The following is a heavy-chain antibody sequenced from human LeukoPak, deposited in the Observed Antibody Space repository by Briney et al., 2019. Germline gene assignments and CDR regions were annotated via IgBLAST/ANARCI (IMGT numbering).Heavy chain of an antibody. J-gene: IGHJ4*02. D-gene: IGHD6-19*01. CDR3: ARPSPWYGSGVDY. CDR1: GGSISSGGYY. V-gene: IGHV4-31*03. CDR2: IYYSGST. Sequence: SQTLSLTCTVSGGSISSGGYYWSWIRQHPGKGLEWIGYIYYSGSTYYNPSLKSRVTISVDTSKNQFSLKLSSVTAADTAVYYCARPSPWYGSGVDYWGQGTLVTVSS.